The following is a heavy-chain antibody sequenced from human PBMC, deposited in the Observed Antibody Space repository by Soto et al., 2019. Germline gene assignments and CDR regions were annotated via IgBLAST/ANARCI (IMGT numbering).Heavy chain of an antibody. CDR2: IKSKTDGGTT. J-gene: IGHJ6*02. CDR3: TTRSPFYDFWSGYPYYYYGMDV. D-gene: IGHD3-3*01. V-gene: IGHV3-15*07. Sequence: GGSLRLSCAASGFTFSNAWMNWVRQAPGKGLEWVGRIKSKTDGGTTDYAAPVKGRFTISRDDSKNTLYLQMNSLKTEDTAVYYCTTRSPFYDFWSGYPYYYYGMDVWGQGTTVTVSS. CDR1: GFTFSNAW.